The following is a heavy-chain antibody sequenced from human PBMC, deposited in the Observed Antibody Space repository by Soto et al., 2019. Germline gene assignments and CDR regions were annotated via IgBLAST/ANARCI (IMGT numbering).Heavy chain of an antibody. CDR1: GYTFTSYH. CDR2: ISAYNTNP. Sequence: QVQLVQSGAEVKKPGASVKVSCKTSGYTFTSYHISWVRQAPGQGLEWMGWISAYNTNPNYAQKFQGRVTMTTDTLTGTAYMELRRLRSDDTAVYYCARDTPPTDYWGQGTLVTVSS. CDR3: ARDTPPTDY. V-gene: IGHV1-18*01. J-gene: IGHJ4*02.